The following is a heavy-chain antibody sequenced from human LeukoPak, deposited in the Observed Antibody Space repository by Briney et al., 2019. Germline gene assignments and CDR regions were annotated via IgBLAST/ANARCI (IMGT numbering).Heavy chain of an antibody. J-gene: IGHJ3*02. Sequence: ASVKVSCKASGYTLTNYYIHWLRQAPGQGLEWMGGIIPIFGTANYAQKFQGRVTITADKSTSTAYMELSSLRSEDTAVYYCARGQQWLVKAFDIWGQGTMVTVSS. D-gene: IGHD6-19*01. V-gene: IGHV1-69*06. CDR2: IIPIFGTA. CDR1: GYTLTNYY. CDR3: ARGQQWLVKAFDI.